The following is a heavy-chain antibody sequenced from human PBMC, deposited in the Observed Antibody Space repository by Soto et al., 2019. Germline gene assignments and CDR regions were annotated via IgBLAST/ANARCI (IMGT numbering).Heavy chain of an antibody. D-gene: IGHD2-2*01. V-gene: IGHV1-18*01. J-gene: IGHJ6*02. CDR3: ARGASCSSASCYDNFHYGLAV. CDR2: ITASNGNT. CDR1: GYTFTNYG. Sequence: GASLKVSCKASGYTFTNYGITWVRQASGEGLEWMGWITASNGNTNYAREIQGRLTLTRDTSTSTAYMELRSLRSDDTAVYYCARGASCSSASCYDNFHYGLAVWGQGTTVTVSS.